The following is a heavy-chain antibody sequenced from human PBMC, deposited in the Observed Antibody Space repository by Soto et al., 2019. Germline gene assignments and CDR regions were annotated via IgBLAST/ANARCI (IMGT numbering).Heavy chain of an antibody. D-gene: IGHD4-17*01. V-gene: IGHV1-46*03. Sequence: ASVNVSCKASGYTFTVYYRHWVRQAPRQGLEWMGIINPSGGSTSYAQTFQCRVTMTRDTSTSTVYMELSSLRSEDTAVYYCARNYGALAFDIWGQGTMVTVSS. J-gene: IGHJ3*02. CDR2: INPSGGST. CDR3: ARNYGALAFDI. CDR1: GYTFTVYY.